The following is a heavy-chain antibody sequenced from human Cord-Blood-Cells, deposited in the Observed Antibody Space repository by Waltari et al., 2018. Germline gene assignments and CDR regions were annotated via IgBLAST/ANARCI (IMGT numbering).Heavy chain of an antibody. D-gene: IGHD1-1*01. CDR2: TYYRSKWYN. CDR3: ARGSTNWNDASCDY. Sequence: QVQLQQSGPGLVKPSQTLSLTCAISGDSVSSNSAAWNWIRQSPSRGLEWQGRTYYRSKWYNDDAVSVKSRITINPDTSKNQFSLQLNAVTPEDTAVYYCARGSTNWNDASCDYWGQGTLVTVSS. J-gene: IGHJ4*02. CDR1: GDSVSSNSAA. V-gene: IGHV6-1*01.